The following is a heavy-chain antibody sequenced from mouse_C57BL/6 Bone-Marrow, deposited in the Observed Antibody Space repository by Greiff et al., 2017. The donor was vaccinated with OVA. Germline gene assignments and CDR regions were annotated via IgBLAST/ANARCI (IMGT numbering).Heavy chain of an antibody. V-gene: IGHV5-6*01. CDR2: ISSGGSYT. J-gene: IGHJ3*01. Sequence: EVQLVESGGDLVKPGGSLKLSCAASGFTFSSYGMSWVRQTPDKRLEWVATISSGGSYTYYPDSVKGRLTISRDNAKNTLYLQMSSLKSADTAMYYCARPSNWDWFAYWGQGTLVTVSA. CDR1: GFTFSSYG. CDR3: ARPSNWDWFAY. D-gene: IGHD4-1*01.